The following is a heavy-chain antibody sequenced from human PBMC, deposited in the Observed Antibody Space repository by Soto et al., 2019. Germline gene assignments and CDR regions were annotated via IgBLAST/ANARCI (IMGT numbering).Heavy chain of an antibody. D-gene: IGHD3-3*01. J-gene: IGHJ6*02. CDR1: GYPFTGYY. Sequence: GASVKVSCKASGYPFTGYYIHWVRQAPGQGLEWMGWINPNSGGTNYAQKFQGWVTMTRDTSISTAYMELSRLRSDDTAVYYCARAIFGVDHSHYYYGMDVWGQGTTVTVSS. CDR3: ARAIFGVDHSHYYYGMDV. V-gene: IGHV1-2*04. CDR2: INPNSGGT.